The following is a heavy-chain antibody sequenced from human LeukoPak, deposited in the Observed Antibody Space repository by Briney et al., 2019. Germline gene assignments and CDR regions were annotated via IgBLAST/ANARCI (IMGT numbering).Heavy chain of an antibody. Sequence: GGSLRLSCAASGFTFSSYAMHWVRQAPGKGLEWVAVISYDGSNKYYADSVKGRFTISRDNSKNTLYLQMNSLRAEDTAVYYCASTHCSSTSCYPKNPRSCYYYDMDVWGQGTTVTVSS. CDR3: ASTHCSSTSCYPKNPRSCYYYDMDV. D-gene: IGHD2-2*01. CDR1: GFTFSSYA. J-gene: IGHJ6*02. CDR2: ISYDGSNK. V-gene: IGHV3-30-3*01.